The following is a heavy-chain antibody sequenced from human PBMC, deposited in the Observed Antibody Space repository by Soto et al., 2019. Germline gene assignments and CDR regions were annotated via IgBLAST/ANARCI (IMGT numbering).Heavy chain of an antibody. CDR3: ATIDVDTRFNWFDP. J-gene: IGHJ5*02. Sequence: RGALRRSCEASGLTFSRYDRQWVRRATGKGLEWVSAIGTAGDPYYSGSVKGRFTISRDNAKNSLYLQMNSLRAEDTAVYYCATIDVDTRFNWFDPWGQGTQVTVSS. CDR1: GLTFSRYD. V-gene: IGHV3-13*05. CDR2: IGTAGDP. D-gene: IGHD5-18*01.